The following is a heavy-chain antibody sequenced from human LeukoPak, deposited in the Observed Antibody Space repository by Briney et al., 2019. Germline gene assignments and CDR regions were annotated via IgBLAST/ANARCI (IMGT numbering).Heavy chain of an antibody. V-gene: IGHV3-33*01. CDR2: IWYDGTNK. CDR3: ARRDGYGFDY. D-gene: IGHD5-24*01. Sequence: PGRSLRLSCAASGFTFRSYGMHWVRRAPGKGLEWVAVIWYDGTNKYYADSVKGRLTISRDNSKNTLYLQMNSLSAEDTAVYYCARRDGYGFDYWGQGTLVTVSS. J-gene: IGHJ4*02. CDR1: GFTFRSYG.